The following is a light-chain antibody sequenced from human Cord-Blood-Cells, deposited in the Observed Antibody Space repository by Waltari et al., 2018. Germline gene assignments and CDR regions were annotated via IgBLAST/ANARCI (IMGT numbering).Light chain of an antibody. CDR3: QQRSNWPPPMYT. CDR2: DAS. CDR1: QSVSSY. Sequence: EIVLTQSPATLFLSPGERATLSCRASQSVSSYLACYQQIPGQATRLLIYDASNRATGITARFSGSGSGTDFTLTISSLEPEDFAVYYCQQRSNWPPPMYTFGQGTKLEIK. J-gene: IGKJ2*01. V-gene: IGKV3-11*01.